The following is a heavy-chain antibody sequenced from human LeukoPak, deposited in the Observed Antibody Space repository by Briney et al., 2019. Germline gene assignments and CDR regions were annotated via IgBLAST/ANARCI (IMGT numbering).Heavy chain of an antibody. Sequence: GGSLRLSCAASGFTFSSYAMHWVRQAPGKGLEWVALISHDGSNKYYADSVKGRFTISRDNSKNTLYLQMNSLRAEDTAVYYCSELGITMIGGVWGKGTTVTISS. CDR3: SELGITMIGGV. CDR1: GFTFSSYA. V-gene: IGHV3-30*04. CDR2: ISHDGSNK. J-gene: IGHJ6*04. D-gene: IGHD3-10*02.